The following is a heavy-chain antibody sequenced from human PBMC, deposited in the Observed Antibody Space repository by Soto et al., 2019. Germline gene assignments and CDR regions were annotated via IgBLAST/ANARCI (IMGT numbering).Heavy chain of an antibody. J-gene: IGHJ4*02. V-gene: IGHV1-46*02. CDR2: IHPSGGGT. Sequence: QVQLVQSGAEVRKPGASGKVSCKPSGYTFNTYYLHWLRQAPGQALEWMGVIHPSGGGTTYAQKFLGRVTVTRDTSTTTVFMELSSLRSDDTAVYYCARGGHIAVVTASFDYWGQGTLVTVSS. D-gene: IGHD2-21*02. CDR3: ARGGHIAVVTASFDY. CDR1: GYTFNTYY.